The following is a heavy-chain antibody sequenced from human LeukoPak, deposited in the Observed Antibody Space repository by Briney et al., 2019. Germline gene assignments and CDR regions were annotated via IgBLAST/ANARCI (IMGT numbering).Heavy chain of an antibody. CDR2: IRSKTFGGTT. Sequence: PGGSLRLPCTSSGFTFGTYAVSWFRQAPGKGLEWVAFIRSKTFGGTTEYAASVEGRFTISRDDSKSIAYLQMNSLKTEDTAVYYCTRYSGRTDYWGQGTLVTVSS. CDR1: GFTFGTYA. D-gene: IGHD5-18*01. CDR3: TRYSGRTDY. J-gene: IGHJ4*02. V-gene: IGHV3-49*03.